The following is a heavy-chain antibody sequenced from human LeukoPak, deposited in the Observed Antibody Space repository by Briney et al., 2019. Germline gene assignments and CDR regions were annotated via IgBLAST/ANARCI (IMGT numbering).Heavy chain of an antibody. CDR3: ARDVARRGNDAFDI. Sequence: ASVKVSCKASGYTFTGYYMHWVRQAPGQGLEWMGWINPSSGGTNYAQKFQGRVTMTRDTSISTAYMELSRLRSDDTAVYYCARDVARRGNDAFDIWGQGTMVTVSS. CDR2: INPSSGGT. J-gene: IGHJ3*02. CDR1: GYTFTGYY. V-gene: IGHV1-2*02. D-gene: IGHD3-16*01.